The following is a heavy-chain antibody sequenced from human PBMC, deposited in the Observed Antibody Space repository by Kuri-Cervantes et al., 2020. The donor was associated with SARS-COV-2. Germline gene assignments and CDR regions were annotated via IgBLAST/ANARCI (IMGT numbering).Heavy chain of an antibody. CDR1: GGSISSGDYY. CDR3: ARNQVGGYYYYYMDV. V-gene: IGHV4-30-4*08. J-gene: IGHJ6*03. CDR2: IYYSGST. Sequence: SCTVSGGSISSGDYYWSWIRQPPGKGREWIGYIYYSGSTYYNPSLKSRVTISVDTSKNQFSLKLSSVTAADTAVYYCARNQVGGYYYYYMDVWGKGTTVTVSS. D-gene: IGHD1-26*01.